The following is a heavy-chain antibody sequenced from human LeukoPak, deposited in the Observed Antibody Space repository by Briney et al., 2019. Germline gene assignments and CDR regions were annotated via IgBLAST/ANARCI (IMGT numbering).Heavy chain of an antibody. V-gene: IGHV3-66*01. J-gene: IGHJ4*02. CDR2: IYSGGST. D-gene: IGHD3-22*01. Sequence: GGSLRLSCAASGFTVSSNYMSWVRQAPGEGLEWVSVIYSGGSTYYADSVKGRFTISRDNSKNTLYLQMNSLRAEDTAVYYCARDDYDLTPSVWGQGTLVTVSS. CDR3: ARDDYDLTPSV. CDR1: GFTVSSNY.